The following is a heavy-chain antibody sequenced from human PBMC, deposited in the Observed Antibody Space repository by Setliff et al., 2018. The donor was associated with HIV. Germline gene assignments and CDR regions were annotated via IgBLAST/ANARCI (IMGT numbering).Heavy chain of an antibody. CDR2: IYTNGYT. V-gene: IGHV4-61*09. J-gene: IGHJ4*02. D-gene: IGHD3-22*01. Sequence: SETLSLTCTVSGGSIRSGSYYWTWIRQPAGKGPEWIGHIYTNGYTNYNPSLKSRVTISVDTSRDQFSLQLTSVTAADTAVYYCARDDSGYYYDYWGQGKLVTVSS. CDR1: GGSIRSGSYY. CDR3: ARDDSGYYYDY.